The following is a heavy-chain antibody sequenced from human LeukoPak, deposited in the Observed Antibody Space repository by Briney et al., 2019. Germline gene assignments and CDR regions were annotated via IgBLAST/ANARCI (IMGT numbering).Heavy chain of an antibody. V-gene: IGHV4-59*01. Sequence: SETLSLTCTVSGGSISSYYWSLIRQPPGKGLQWIGYIYYSGSTNSNPSLKSRVTISVDTSKNQFSLKLSSVTAADTAVYYCARGYYYDTSGPEFDYWGQGTLVTVSS. CDR2: IYYSGST. CDR3: ARGYYYDTSGPEFDY. J-gene: IGHJ4*02. D-gene: IGHD3-22*01. CDR1: GGSISSYY.